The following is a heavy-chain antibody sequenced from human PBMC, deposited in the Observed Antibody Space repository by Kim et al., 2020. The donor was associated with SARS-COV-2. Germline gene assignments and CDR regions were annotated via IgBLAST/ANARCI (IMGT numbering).Heavy chain of an antibody. CDR2: FDPEDGET. CDR3: ATGPPITLVRGVPYAWFDP. D-gene: IGHD3-10*01. J-gene: IGHJ5*02. Sequence: ASVKVSCKVSGYTLTELSMHWVRQAPGKGLEWMGGFDPEDGETIYAQKFQGRVTMTEDTSTDTAYMELSSLRSEDTAVYYCATGPPITLVRGVPYAWFDPWGQGTLVTVSS. V-gene: IGHV1-24*01. CDR1: GYTLTELS.